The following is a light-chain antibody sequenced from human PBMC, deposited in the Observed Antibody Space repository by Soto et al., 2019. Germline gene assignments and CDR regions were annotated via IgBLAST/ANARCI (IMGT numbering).Light chain of an antibody. Sequence: EMGLTQSPDTLSLSPGERATHSYRVSQAVRNNYLAWSSQMPGQAPMLLVHDAASRATGIPGRFSSGGSGTEFSLTNSRLEPEDFAVYYCQQFSSYPLTFGGGTKVDIK. CDR1: QAVRNNY. CDR2: DAA. V-gene: IGKV3-20*01. J-gene: IGKJ4*01. CDR3: QQFSSYPLT.